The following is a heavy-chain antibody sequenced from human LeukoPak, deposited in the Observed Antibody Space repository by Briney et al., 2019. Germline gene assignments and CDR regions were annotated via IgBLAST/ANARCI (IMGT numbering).Heavy chain of an antibody. V-gene: IGHV3-30*03. D-gene: IGHD5-24*01. J-gene: IGHJ4*02. CDR1: GFTFRSYS. CDR2: VSADGRTQ. Sequence: PGRSLRLSCAASGFTFRSYSIHWVRQAPGKGLEWVAVVSADGRTQLYSDSVWGRFTVSRDNSLNTLHLQMNSLQTEDTAIYYCAREFGHNRWYFDYWGQGVLVTVSS. CDR3: AREFGHNRWYFDY.